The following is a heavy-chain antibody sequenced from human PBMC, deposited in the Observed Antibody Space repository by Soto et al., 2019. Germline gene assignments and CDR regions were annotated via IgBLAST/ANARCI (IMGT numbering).Heavy chain of an antibody. CDR2: ISYDGSNK. V-gene: IGHV3-30-3*01. CDR3: ARPTVTTGAHWYFDL. J-gene: IGHJ2*01. CDR1: GFTFSSYA. D-gene: IGHD4-17*01. Sequence: QVLLVESGGGVVQPGRSLRLSCAASGFTFSSYAMYWVRQAPGKGLEWVAVISYDGSNKNYADSVKGRFTISRDYSQNTLYLQMNSLRAEDTAIYYCARPTVTTGAHWYFDLWGRGTLVTVSS.